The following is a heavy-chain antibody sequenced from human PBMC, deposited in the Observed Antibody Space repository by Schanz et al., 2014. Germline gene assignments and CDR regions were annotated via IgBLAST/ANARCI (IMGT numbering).Heavy chain of an antibody. CDR1: GFAFSSYG. J-gene: IGHJ4*02. CDR3: ARDRRNADLDY. CDR2: ISGGGGTT. V-gene: IGHV3-23*01. D-gene: IGHD1-1*01. Sequence: EVQLLESGGGLVQPGGSLRLSCLASGFAFSSYGMNWLRQAPGKGLEWVSAISGGGGTTYYTDSVKGRFTISRDNSKSTLYLQMNSLRAEDTAVYYCARDRRNADLDYWGQGTLVTVSS.